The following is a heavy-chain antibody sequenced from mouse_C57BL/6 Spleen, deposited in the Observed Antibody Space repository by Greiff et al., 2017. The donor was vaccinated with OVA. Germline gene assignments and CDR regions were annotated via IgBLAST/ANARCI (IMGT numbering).Heavy chain of an antibody. J-gene: IGHJ2*01. CDR2: IDPSDSYT. D-gene: IGHD3-2*02. CDR3: ARASSGSHFGY. CDR1: GYTFTSYW. V-gene: IGHV1-69*01. Sequence: QVQLQQPGAELVMPGASVKLSCKASGYTFTSYWMHWVKQRPGQGLEWIGEIDPSDSYTNYNQKFKGKSTLTVDKSSSTAYMQLSSLTSEDSAVYYCARASSGSHFGYWGQGTTLTVSS.